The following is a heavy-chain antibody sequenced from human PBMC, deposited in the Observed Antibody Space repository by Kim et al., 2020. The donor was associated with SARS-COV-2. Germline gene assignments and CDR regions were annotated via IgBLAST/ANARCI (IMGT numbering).Heavy chain of an antibody. CDR1: GFTFSSYG. CDR3: ARDLRGAHSSGKRGFDY. CDR2: IWYDGSNK. V-gene: IGHV3-33*01. D-gene: IGHD6-19*01. J-gene: IGHJ4*02. Sequence: GGSLRLSCAASGFTFSSYGMHWVRQAPGKGLEWVAVIWYDGSNKYYADSVKGRFTISRDNSKNKLYLQMNSLRAEVTAVYYCARDLRGAHSSGKRGFDYWGQGTLVTVSS.